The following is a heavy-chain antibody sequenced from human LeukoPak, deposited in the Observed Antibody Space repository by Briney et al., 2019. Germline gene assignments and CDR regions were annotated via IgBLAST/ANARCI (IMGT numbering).Heavy chain of an antibody. CDR3: VKSGGYGLIDY. CDR1: GGSFSGYY. V-gene: IGHV4-34*01. J-gene: IGHJ4*02. D-gene: IGHD6-19*01. CDR2: INHSGST. Sequence: SETLSLTCAVYGGSFSGYYWSWIRQPPGKGLEWIGEINHSGSTNYNPSLKSRVTISVDTPKNQFSLRLSSVTAADTAMYYCVKSGGYGLIDYWGQGTLVTVSS.